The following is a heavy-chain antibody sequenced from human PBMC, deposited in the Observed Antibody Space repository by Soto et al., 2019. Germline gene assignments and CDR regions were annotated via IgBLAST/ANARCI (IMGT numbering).Heavy chain of an antibody. CDR3: ARGVGIVATDGMDV. V-gene: IGHV5-51*01. D-gene: IGHD5-12*01. CDR1: GYTFSNYW. J-gene: IGHJ6*01. Sequence: GESLKISCKGSGYTFSNYWLGWLRQMPGKGLEWMGIIYLGDSDTRYSPSFQGQVTISADKSISTAYLQWSSLKASDTAMYYCARGVGIVATDGMDVWGQGTAVTVAX. CDR2: IYLGDSDT.